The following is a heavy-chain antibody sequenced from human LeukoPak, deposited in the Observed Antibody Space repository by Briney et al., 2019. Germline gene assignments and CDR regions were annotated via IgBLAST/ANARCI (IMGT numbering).Heavy chain of an antibody. D-gene: IGHD5-24*01. Sequence: QTGGSLRLSCEASGFTFNNYWMHWVRQGPGKGLVWVARISGDGKSTTYADSVKGRFTISRDNSKNTMYLQVNSLRAEDTALYFCARLPVPINDLGDYFDYWGQGILVTVSS. CDR2: ISGDGKST. V-gene: IGHV3-74*01. CDR1: GFTFNNYW. J-gene: IGHJ4*02. CDR3: ARLPVPINDLGDYFDY.